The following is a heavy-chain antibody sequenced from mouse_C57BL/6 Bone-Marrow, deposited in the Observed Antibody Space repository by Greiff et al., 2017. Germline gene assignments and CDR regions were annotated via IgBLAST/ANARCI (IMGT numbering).Heavy chain of an antibody. J-gene: IGHJ2*01. CDR2: IHPNSGST. D-gene: IGHD1-2*01. CDR3: ARNYGIDY. V-gene: IGHV1-64*01. CDR1: GYTFTSYW. Sequence: QVHVKQSGAELVKPGASVKLSCKASGYTFTSYWMHWVKQRPGQGLEWIGMIHPNSGSTNYNEKFKSKATLTVDKSSSTAYMQLSSLTSEDSAVYYCARNYGIDYWGQGTTLTVSS.